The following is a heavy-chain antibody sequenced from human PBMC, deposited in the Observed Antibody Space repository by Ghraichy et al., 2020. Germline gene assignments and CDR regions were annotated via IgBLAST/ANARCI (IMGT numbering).Heavy chain of an antibody. D-gene: IGHD7-27*01. CDR3: ARVWGHRTNWFDP. CDR1: GGSFSGYY. CDR2: INHSGST. V-gene: IGHV4-34*01. Sequence: SQTLSLTCAVYGGSFSGYYWSWIRQPPGKGLEWIGEINHSGSTNYNPSLKSRVTISVDTSKNQFSLKLSSVTAADTAVYYCARVWGHRTNWFDPWGQGTLVTVSS. J-gene: IGHJ5*02.